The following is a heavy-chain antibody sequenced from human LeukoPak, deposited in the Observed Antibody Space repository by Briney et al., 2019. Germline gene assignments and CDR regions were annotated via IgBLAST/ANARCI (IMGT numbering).Heavy chain of an antibody. CDR2: IRYDGSNK. CDR1: GFTFSSYG. J-gene: IGHJ6*03. V-gene: IGHV3-30*02. D-gene: IGHD2-2*01. Sequence: GGSLRLSCAASGFTFSSYGMHWVRQAPGKGLEWVAFIRYDGSNKYYADSVKGRFTISRDNSKNTLYLQMNSLRAEDTAVYYCAKDYIVVVPAALYMDVWGKGTTVTVSS. CDR3: AKDYIVVVPAALYMDV.